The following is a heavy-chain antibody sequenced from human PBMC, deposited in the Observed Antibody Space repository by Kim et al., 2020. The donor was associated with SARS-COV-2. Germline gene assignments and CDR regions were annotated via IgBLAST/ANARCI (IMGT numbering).Heavy chain of an antibody. Sequence: GGSLRLSCVASGFILDTYGVTWVRQVPGKGLEWVAGISDDCGSTSYAESVRGRFTISRDNSRNTVYLQMNSLRAEDTATYSCARTVW. CDR1: GFILDTYG. V-gene: IGHV3-23*01. CDR2: ISDDCGST. J-gene: IGHJ3*01. CDR3: ARTV.